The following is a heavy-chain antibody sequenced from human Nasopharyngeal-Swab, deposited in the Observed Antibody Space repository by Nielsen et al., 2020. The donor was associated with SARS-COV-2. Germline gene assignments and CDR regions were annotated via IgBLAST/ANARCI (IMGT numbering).Heavy chain of an antibody. J-gene: IGHJ3*02. V-gene: IGHV3-9*01. D-gene: IGHD1-26*01. Sequence: SLKISCAASGFTFDDYAMHWVRQAPGKGPEWVSGISWNSGSIGYADSVKGRFTISRDSAKNSLYLQMNSLRAEDTALYYCAKTVKWAFDIWGQGTMVTVSS. CDR2: ISWNSGSI. CDR1: GFTFDDYA. CDR3: AKTVKWAFDI.